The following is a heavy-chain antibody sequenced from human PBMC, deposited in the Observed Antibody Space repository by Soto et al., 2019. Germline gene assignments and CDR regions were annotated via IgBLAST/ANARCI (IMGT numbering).Heavy chain of an antibody. V-gene: IGHV3-74*01. J-gene: IGHJ5*02. CDR1: GFTFSTHW. D-gene: IGHD3-10*01. CDR3: ASGADYNTNYIPFDP. CDR2: INIDGSIS. Sequence: PGGSLRLSCAASGFTFSTHWMHWVRQAPGKGLVWVSGINIDGSISDYADSVKGRFTISRDNAKNTLYLQMNSLGAEDTGLYYCASGADYNTNYIPFDPWGQGTLVTVSS.